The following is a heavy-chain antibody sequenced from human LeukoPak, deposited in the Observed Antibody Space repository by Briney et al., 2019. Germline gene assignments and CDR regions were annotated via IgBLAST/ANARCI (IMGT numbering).Heavy chain of an antibody. J-gene: IGHJ3*02. Sequence: PSETLSLTCTVSGASISSYYWSWIRQPAGKGLGWIGRIYTIANTNYSTSFKSRATISIGRSKNQCSLNLHSVTAADTAVYYCARDRIWNEAGHDPFDIWGQGTMVTVSS. CDR3: ARDRIWNEAGHDPFDI. D-gene: IGHD1-1*01. CDR1: GASISSYY. V-gene: IGHV4-4*07. CDR2: IYTIANT.